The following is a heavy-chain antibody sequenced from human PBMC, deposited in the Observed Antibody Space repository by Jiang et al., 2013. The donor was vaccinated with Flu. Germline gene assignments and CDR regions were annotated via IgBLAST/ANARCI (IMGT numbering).Heavy chain of an antibody. D-gene: IGHD2-15*01. J-gene: IGHJ5*02. V-gene: IGHV4-59*01. CDR3: ARERGYCSGGSCYLMSWFDP. CDR2: IYYSGST. CDR1: GGSISSYY. Sequence: GLVKPSETLSLTCTVSGGSISSYYWSWIRQPPGKGLEWIGYIYYSGSTNYNPSLKSRVTISVDTSKNQFSLKLSSVTAADTAVYYCARERGYCSGGSCYLMSWFDPWGQGTLVTVSS.